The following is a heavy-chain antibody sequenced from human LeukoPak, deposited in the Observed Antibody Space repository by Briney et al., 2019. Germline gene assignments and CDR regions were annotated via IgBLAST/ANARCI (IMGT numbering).Heavy chain of an antibody. CDR2: INNSGST. CDR3: ARSGFISRSSSWATNWFDP. D-gene: IGHD6-13*01. V-gene: IGHV4-34*01. CDR1: GGSFSSYN. Sequence: SETLSLTCAVSGGSFSSYNWSWIRQPPGKGLEWVWSINNSGSTNYNPSLKSRVTISVDPAKNQFTLKLSSVTAADTAVYYCARSGFISRSSSWATNWFDPWGQGTLVTVSS. J-gene: IGHJ5*02.